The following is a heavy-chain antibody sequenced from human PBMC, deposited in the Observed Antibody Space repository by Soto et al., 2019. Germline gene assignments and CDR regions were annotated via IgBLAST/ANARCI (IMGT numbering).Heavy chain of an antibody. CDR1: GGSISSGDYY. CDR3: ARTGLYGDRKFEY. CDR2: IYYLGST. D-gene: IGHD4-17*01. J-gene: IGHJ4*02. V-gene: IGHV4-30-4*01. Sequence: QVQLQESGPGLVKPSQTLSLTCTVSGGSISSGDYYWSWIRQPPGKGLEWIGYIYYLGSTYYNPSLKSRVTISVDTSKNQFSLKLSSVTAADTAVYYCARTGLYGDRKFEYWGQGTLVTVSS.